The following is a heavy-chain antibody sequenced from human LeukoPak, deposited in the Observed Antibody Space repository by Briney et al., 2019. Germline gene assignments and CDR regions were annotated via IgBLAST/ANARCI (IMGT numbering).Heavy chain of an antibody. Sequence: GGSLRLSCSASGFTFSNYAMHWVRQAPGKGLEHVSAITSNGGSTYYADSVKGRFTISRDNSKNTIYLQMSSLRAEDSAVYYCAKDLYSNSWYYFDYWGQGTPVTVSS. CDR1: GFTFSNYA. CDR3: AKDLYSNSWYYFDY. CDR2: ITSNGGST. D-gene: IGHD6-13*01. J-gene: IGHJ4*02. V-gene: IGHV3-64D*09.